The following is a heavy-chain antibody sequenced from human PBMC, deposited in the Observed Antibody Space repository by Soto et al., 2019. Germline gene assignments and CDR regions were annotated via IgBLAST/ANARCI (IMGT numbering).Heavy chain of an antibody. Sequence: PGESLKISCXGSGYRFSSYWIGWVRQMPGKGLEWMGFIYPGDSETRYSPSFQGQVTISVDKSIDTAYLQWSSLQASDTGIYYCARQGSNGAFFYYALDVWGQGTTVTVSS. V-gene: IGHV5-51*01. CDR3: ARQGSNGAFFYYALDV. CDR1: GYRFSSYW. CDR2: IYPGDSET. J-gene: IGHJ6*02. D-gene: IGHD6-19*01.